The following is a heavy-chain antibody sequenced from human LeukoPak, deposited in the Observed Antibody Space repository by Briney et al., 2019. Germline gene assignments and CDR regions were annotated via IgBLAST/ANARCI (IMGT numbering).Heavy chain of an antibody. V-gene: IGHV4-4*07. CDR1: GGSISSYY. CDR3: ARARAEGDYGSNYYGMDV. CDR2: IYTSGST. D-gene: IGHD4/OR15-4a*01. Sequence: SETLSLTCTGSGGSISSYYWSWIRQPAGKGLEWIGRIYTSGSTNYNPSLKSRVTISVDTSKNQFSLKLSSVTAADTAVYYCARARAEGDYGSNYYGMDVWGQGTTVTVSS. J-gene: IGHJ6*02.